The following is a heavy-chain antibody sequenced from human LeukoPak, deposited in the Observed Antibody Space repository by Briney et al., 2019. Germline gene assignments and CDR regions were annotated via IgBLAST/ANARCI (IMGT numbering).Heavy chain of an antibody. CDR3: ARDGTVAY. J-gene: IGHJ1*01. CDR1: GFTFSNYE. D-gene: IGHD4-23*01. Sequence: PGGSLRLSCAASGFTFSNYEMNWVRQAPGKGLEWISYIGNSDTITYYADSVKGRFTISRGNAKNSLYLQMNSLRAEDTAVYYCARDGTVAYWGQGTLVTVSS. V-gene: IGHV3-48*03. CDR2: IGNSDTIT.